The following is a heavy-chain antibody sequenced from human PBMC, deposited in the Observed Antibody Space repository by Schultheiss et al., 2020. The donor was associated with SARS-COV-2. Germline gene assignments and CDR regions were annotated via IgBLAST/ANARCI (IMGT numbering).Heavy chain of an antibody. CDR3: ARERVVVLMDSYYYYFGMDV. J-gene: IGHJ6*02. Sequence: ASVKVSCKASGYTFTSYAMHWVRQAPGQRLEWMGWINAGNGNTKYSQKFQGRVTITRDTSASTAYMELSSLRSDDMAVYYCARERVVVLMDSYYYYFGMDVWGQGTTVTVSS. CDR1: GYTFTSYA. D-gene: IGHD2-8*01. V-gene: IGHV1-3*01. CDR2: INAGNGNT.